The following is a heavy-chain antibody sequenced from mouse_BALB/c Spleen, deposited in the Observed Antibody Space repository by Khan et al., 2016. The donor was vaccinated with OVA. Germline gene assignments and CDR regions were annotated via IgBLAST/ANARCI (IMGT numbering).Heavy chain of an antibody. D-gene: IGHD2-2*01. J-gene: IGHJ3*01. CDR2: IDPFSGDT. CDR1: GYSFTTYY. V-gene: IGHV1S135*01. Sequence: VQLQQSGPELMKPGVSVKISCKASGYSFTTYYIHWVLQSHGKSLDWIGYIDPFSGDTTYNQKFKGKATLTVDKSSSTAYIHLNNLTSEDSAVYYCTRHGYVAWFTYWGQGTLVTVSA. CDR3: TRHGYVAWFTY.